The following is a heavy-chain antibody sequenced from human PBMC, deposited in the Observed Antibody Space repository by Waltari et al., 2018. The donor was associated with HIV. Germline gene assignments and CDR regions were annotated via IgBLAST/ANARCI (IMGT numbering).Heavy chain of an antibody. CDR1: GGSISNGSYY. CDR3: ARGRFEGYILYYYYGMDV. CDR2: IYSSGNT. D-gene: IGHD5-12*01. V-gene: IGHV4-61*02. J-gene: IGHJ6*02. Sequence: QVQLQESGPGLVKPSQTLSLTCTVSGGSISNGSYYWNWIRQPAGKGLEWVGRIYSSGNTNYNPPLKSRVTISVDTSKNQFSLKLSSVTAADTAAYYCARGRFEGYILYYYYGMDVWGQGTTVSVSS.